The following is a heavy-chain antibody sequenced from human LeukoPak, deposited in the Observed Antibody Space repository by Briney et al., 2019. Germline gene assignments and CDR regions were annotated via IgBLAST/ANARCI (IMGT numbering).Heavy chain of an antibody. V-gene: IGHV4-59*12. CDR2: VYYTGTT. CDR3: ARGGGGILYY. J-gene: IGHJ4*02. CDR1: GDSISSYY. Sequence: SETLSLTCTVSGDSISSYYWSWIRQPPGKGLEYIGYVYYTGTTIYNPSLKSRVTMSVDTSKNQFSLKLSSVTAADTAVYYCARGGGGILYYWGQGTLVTVSS. D-gene: IGHD2-15*01.